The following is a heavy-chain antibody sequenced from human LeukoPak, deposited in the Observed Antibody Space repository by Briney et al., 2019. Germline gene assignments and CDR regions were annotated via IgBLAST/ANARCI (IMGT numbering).Heavy chain of an antibody. CDR3: ARAVAGSSTLYSPDDY. D-gene: IGHD6-13*01. V-gene: IGHV4-59*01. J-gene: IGHJ4*02. CDR2: IYYSGNT. CDR1: GGSISSYH. Sequence: SETLSLTCTVSGGSISSYHWSWIPQPPGKGLEWIGNIYYSGNTNYNPSLKSRVTISVDTSKNQFSLKLSSGTAADTAVYYCARAVAGSSTLYSPDDYWDQGTLVNVSS.